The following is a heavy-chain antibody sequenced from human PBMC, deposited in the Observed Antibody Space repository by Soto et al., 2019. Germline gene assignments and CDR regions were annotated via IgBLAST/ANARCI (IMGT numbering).Heavy chain of an antibody. V-gene: IGHV1-8*01. J-gene: IGHJ4*02. D-gene: IGHD3-3*01. CDR3: ATQYYDFWSGSKDY. CDR2: MNPNSGNT. CDR1: GYTFTSYD. Sequence: ASVKVSCKXSGYTFTSYDINWVRQATGQGLEWMGWMNPNSGNTGYAQKFQGRVTMTRNTSISTAYMELSSLRSEDTAVYYCATQYYDFWSGSKDYWGQGTLVTVSS.